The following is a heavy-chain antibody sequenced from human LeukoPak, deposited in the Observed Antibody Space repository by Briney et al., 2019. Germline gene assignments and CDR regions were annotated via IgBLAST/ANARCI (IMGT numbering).Heavy chain of an antibody. D-gene: IGHD2-2*03. J-gene: IGHJ4*02. CDR3: ARPPSRGYSSSFEY. CDR2: IYPDESNI. V-gene: IGHV5-51*01. CDR1: GYSFPTYW. Sequence: GESLKISCKGSGYSFPTYWIAWVRQMPGKGLEWMGIIYPDESNIRYSPSFQGQVTISADRSISTAYLQWSSLRASDTAMYYCARPPSRGYSSSFEYWGQGTLVTVSS.